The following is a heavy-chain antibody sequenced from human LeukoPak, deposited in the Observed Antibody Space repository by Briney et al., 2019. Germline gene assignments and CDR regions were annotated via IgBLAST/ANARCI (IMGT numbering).Heavy chain of an antibody. CDR2: IYYSGST. V-gene: IGHV4-38-2*02. J-gene: IGHJ4*02. CDR3: ARDLNIQGYFDY. CDR1: GYSISSGYY. Sequence: SETLSLTCTVSGYSISSGYYWGWIRQPPGKGLEWIGSIYYSGSTHSNPSLKSRVTKSVDTSKNQFSLKLSSVTAADTAVYYCARDLNIQGYFDYWGQGTLVTVSS. D-gene: IGHD3-22*01.